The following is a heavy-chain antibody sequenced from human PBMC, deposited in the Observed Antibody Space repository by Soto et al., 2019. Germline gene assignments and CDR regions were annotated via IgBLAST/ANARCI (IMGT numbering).Heavy chain of an antibody. CDR3: AKDVDGRRDGNHWGADY. V-gene: IGHV3-30*18. CDR2: ISYDGRKE. Sequence: GGSLRLSCAASGFTFSTYGMHWVRQAPGKGLEWVTIISYDGRKEYYVDSVKGRFTISRDNSKNTLYLQMNSLRVEDTATYYCAKDVDGRRDGNHWGADYWGQGTLVTVSS. D-gene: IGHD3-16*01. J-gene: IGHJ4*02. CDR1: GFTFSTYG.